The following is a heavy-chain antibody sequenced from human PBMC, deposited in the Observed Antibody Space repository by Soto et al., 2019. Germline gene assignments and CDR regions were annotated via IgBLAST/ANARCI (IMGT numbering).Heavy chain of an antibody. D-gene: IGHD3-22*01. CDR2: IYYSGST. CDR3: ASTSYDSSGTAADP. V-gene: IGHV4-31*03. Sequence: QVQLQESGPGLVKPSQTLSLTCTVSGGSISSGGYYWSWIRQHPGKGLEWIGYIYYSGSTYYNPSRKSRVTISVDTSKNQFSLKLSSVTASDTPVYYCASTSYDSSGTAADPWGQGTLVTVSS. J-gene: IGHJ5*02. CDR1: GGSISSGGYY.